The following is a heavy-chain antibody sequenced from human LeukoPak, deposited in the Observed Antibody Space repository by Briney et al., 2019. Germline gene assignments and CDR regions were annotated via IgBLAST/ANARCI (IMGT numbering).Heavy chain of an antibody. V-gene: IGHV3-23*01. Sequence: AGSLRLSCAASGFTFSSYAMSWVRQAPGKGLEWVSAISCSGGSTYYADSVKGRFTISRDNSKNALYLQMNSLRAEDTAVYYCAKVGALQYQLPPDWGEGTLVTVSS. CDR2: ISCSGGST. J-gene: IGHJ4*02. CDR1: GFTFSSYA. D-gene: IGHD2-2*01. CDR3: AKVGALQYQLPPD.